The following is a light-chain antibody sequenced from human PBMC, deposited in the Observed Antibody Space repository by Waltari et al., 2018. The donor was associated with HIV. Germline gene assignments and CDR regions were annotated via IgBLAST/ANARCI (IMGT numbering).Light chain of an antibody. CDR1: TSNIANNY. CDR2: END. CDR3: GTWDTSLTAYV. Sequence: QSILTRPPSVSAAPGHNVTISCSGTTSNIANNYVSWYQHHPGTAPKLLIFENDKRPSEIPDRFSGSKSGTSATLGIIGLQPGDEADYYCGTWDTSLTAYVFTTGTKVSV. J-gene: IGLJ1*01. V-gene: IGLV1-51*02.